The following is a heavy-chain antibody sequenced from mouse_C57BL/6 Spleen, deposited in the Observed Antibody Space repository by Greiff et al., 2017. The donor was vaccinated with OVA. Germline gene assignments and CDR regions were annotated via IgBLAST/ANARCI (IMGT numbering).Heavy chain of an antibody. Sequence: LVESGPELVKPGASVKISCKASGYSFTGYYMNWVKQSPEKSLEWIGEINPSTGGTTYNQKFKAKATLTVDKSSSTAYMQLKSLTSEDSAVYYCARSKDYGTNYYAMDYWGQGTSVTVSS. CDR2: INPSTGGT. D-gene: IGHD1-1*01. V-gene: IGHV1-42*01. J-gene: IGHJ4*01. CDR1: GYSFTGYY. CDR3: ARSKDYGTNYYAMDY.